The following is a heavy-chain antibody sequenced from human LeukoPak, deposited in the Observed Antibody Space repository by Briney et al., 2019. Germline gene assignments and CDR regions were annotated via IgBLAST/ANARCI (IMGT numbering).Heavy chain of an antibody. Sequence: GGSLRLSCAACGFTFSSYGMHWVRQAPGKGLEWVAFIRYDGSNKYYADSVKGRFTISRDNSKNTLYLQMNSLRAEDTAVYYCAKPPAIKNYYGSGSYAASWYFDLWGRGTLVTVSS. CDR3: AKPPAIKNYYGSGSYAASWYFDL. J-gene: IGHJ2*01. V-gene: IGHV3-30*02. D-gene: IGHD3-10*01. CDR2: IRYDGSNK. CDR1: GFTFSSYG.